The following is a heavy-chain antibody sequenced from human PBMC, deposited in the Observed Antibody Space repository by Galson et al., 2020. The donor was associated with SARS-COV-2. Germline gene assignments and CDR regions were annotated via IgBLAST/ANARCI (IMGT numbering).Heavy chain of an antibody. CDR1: GGSISTYY. V-gene: IGHV4-59*01. J-gene: IGHJ4*02. D-gene: IGHD3-22*01. Sequence: SETLSLTCTVSGGSISTYYWSWIRQPPGKGLEWLGYISYSGSTKYNPSLKSRVTISVDTSKNQFSLKLSSVTAADTAVYYCSRVESVGYYDNSGYYPFYYFDYWGQGSLVTVAS. CDR3: SRVESVGYYDNSGYYPFYYFDY. CDR2: ISYSGST.